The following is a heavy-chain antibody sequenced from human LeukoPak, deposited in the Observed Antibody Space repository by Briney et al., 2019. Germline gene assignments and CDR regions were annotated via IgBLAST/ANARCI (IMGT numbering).Heavy chain of an antibody. CDR2: IYYSGST. CDR1: GGSISSGDYY. D-gene: IGHD3-16*01. J-gene: IGHJ3*02. CDR3: ARVRRLYDYVWGSYLGDAFDI. Sequence: NPSQTLSLTCTVSGGSISSGDYYWSWIRQPPGKGLEWIGYIYYSGSTYYNPSLKSRVTISVDTSKNQFSLKLSSLTAADTAVYYCARVRRLYDYVWGSYLGDAFDIWGQGTMVTVSS. V-gene: IGHV4-30-4*01.